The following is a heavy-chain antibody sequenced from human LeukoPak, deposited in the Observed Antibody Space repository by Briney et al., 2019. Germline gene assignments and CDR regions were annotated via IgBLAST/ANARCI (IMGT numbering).Heavy chain of an antibody. CDR2: IYHSGST. CDR1: GYSISSGYY. V-gene: IGHV4-38-2*02. CDR3: ARLDSSGWFPLYYFDY. J-gene: IGHJ4*02. Sequence: KPSETLSLTCTVSGYSISSGYYWGWIRQPPGKGLEWIGSIYHSGSTYYNPSLKSRVTISVDTSKNQFSLKLSSVTAADTAVYYCARLDSSGWFPLYYFDYWGQGTLVTVSS. D-gene: IGHD6-19*01.